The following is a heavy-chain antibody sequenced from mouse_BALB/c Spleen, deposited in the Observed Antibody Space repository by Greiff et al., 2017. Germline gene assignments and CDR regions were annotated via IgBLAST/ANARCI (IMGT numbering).Heavy chain of an antibody. Sequence: EVQLQQSGAELVKPGASVKLSCTASGFNIKDTYMHWVKQRPEQGLEWIGRIDPANGNTKYDPKFQGKATITADTSSNTAYLQLSSLTSEDTAVYCCARDDYGDYAMDYWGQGTSVTVSS. V-gene: IGHV14-3*02. CDR3: ARDDYGDYAMDY. CDR2: IDPANGNT. D-gene: IGHD2-4*01. J-gene: IGHJ4*01. CDR1: GFNIKDTY.